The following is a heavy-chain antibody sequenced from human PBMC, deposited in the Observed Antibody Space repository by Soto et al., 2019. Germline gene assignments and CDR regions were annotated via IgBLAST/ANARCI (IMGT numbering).Heavy chain of an antibody. CDR1: GFTFSSYG. J-gene: IGHJ4*02. Sequence: GSLRLSCAASGFTFSSYGMHWVRQAPGKGLEWVAVISYDGSNKYYADSVKGRFTISRDNSKNTLYLQMNSLRAEDTAVYYCASGLGYYDILTGSSDYWGQGTLVTVSS. CDR3: ASGLGYYDILTGSSDY. D-gene: IGHD3-9*01. V-gene: IGHV3-30*03. CDR2: ISYDGSNK.